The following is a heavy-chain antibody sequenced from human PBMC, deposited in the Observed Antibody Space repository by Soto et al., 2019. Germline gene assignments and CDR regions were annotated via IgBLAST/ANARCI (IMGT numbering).Heavy chain of an antibody. Sequence: GSLKLFFGASGLTFSSYNFNWVRQAPGKGLEWVSSISSNSHYIYYTDSVKGRFTISRDSAKNSLYLQMNSLRVEDTAVYYCARVRWKGSDWSFDYWGQGTLVTVSS. D-gene: IGHD6-19*01. CDR1: GLTFSSYN. J-gene: IGHJ4*02. CDR2: ISSNSHYI. CDR3: ARVRWKGSDWSFDY. V-gene: IGHV3-21*01.